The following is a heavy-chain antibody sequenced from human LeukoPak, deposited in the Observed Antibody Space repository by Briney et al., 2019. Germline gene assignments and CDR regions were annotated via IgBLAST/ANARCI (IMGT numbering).Heavy chain of an antibody. CDR1: GGSFSGYY. V-gene: IGHV4-34*01. D-gene: IGHD6-19*01. CDR2: INHSGST. CDR3: ARGARGWYSGY. Sequence: PETLSLTCAVYGGSFSGYYWSWIRQPPGKGLEWIGEINHSGSTNYNPSLKSRVTISVDTSKNQFSLKLSSVTAADTAVYYCARGARGWYSGYWGQGTLVTVSS. J-gene: IGHJ4*02.